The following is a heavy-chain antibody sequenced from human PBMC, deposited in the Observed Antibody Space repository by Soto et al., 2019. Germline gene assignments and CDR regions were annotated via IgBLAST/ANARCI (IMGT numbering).Heavy chain of an antibody. D-gene: IGHD2-2*01. V-gene: IGHV1-24*01. CDR3: ATLSPPWIPAADYYYYYGMDV. CDR2: FDPEDGET. Sequence: ASVKVSCKVSGYTLTELSMHWVRQAPGKGLEWMGGFDPEDGETIYAQKFQGRVTMTEDTSTDTAYMELSSLRSEDTAVYYCATLSPPWIPAADYYYYYGMDVWGQGTTVTVSS. J-gene: IGHJ6*02. CDR1: GYTLTELS.